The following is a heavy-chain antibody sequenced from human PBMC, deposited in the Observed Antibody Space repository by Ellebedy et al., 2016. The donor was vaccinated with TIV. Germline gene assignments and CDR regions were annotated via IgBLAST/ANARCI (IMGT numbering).Heavy chain of an antibody. CDR1: GFTFSSYW. Sequence: GESLKISCAASGFTFSSYWMRWVRQAPGKGLEWVANIDQDGSEKYYVDSVKGRFTISRDDGKNSLFLQMDSLRAEDTAVYYCARNYGAPDYWGQGTLVTVSS. CDR3: ARNYGAPDY. D-gene: IGHD4-17*01. V-gene: IGHV3-7*01. CDR2: IDQDGSEK. J-gene: IGHJ4*02.